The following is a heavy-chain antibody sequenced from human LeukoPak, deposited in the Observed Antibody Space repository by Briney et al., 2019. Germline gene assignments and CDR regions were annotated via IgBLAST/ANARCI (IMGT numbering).Heavy chain of an antibody. Sequence: GASVKVSCKASGYTFTGYYMHWVRQAPGQGLEWMGWINPNSGGTNYAQKFQGRVTITRDTSISTPYMELSRLRSDDTAVYYCARDWQWRAYDVFDIGGQGPMVTVSS. V-gene: IGHV1-2*02. CDR1: GYTFTGYY. CDR2: INPNSGGT. J-gene: IGHJ3*02. CDR3: ARDWQWRAYDVFDI. D-gene: IGHD6-19*01.